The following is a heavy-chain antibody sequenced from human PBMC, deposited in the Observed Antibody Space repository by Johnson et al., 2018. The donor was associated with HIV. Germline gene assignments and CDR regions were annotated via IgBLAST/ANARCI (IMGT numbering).Heavy chain of an antibody. CDR1: GFTFSSYA. CDR3: ARAVTPFGDWEAFDI. J-gene: IGHJ3*02. Sequence: QVQLVESGGGVVQPGRSLRLSCAASGFTFSSYAMHWVRQAPGQGLEWVAVISYDGGNKYYADSVKGRFTISIDNSKTTLYLQMNSLRAEDTAVYYCARAVTPFGDWEAFDIWGQGTMVTVSS. D-gene: IGHD3-10*01. V-gene: IGHV3-30-3*01. CDR2: ISYDGGNK.